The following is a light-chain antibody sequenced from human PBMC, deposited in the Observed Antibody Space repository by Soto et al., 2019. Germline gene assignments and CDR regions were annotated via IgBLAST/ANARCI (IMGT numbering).Light chain of an antibody. Sequence: EIVLTQSPGTLSLSPGERATLSCRASQSVSNNYLAWYQQKPGQAPRLLLYGASTRATGIPVRFSGSGFGTEFTLTISSLQSEDFAVYYCQQYAGGSRITFGQGTRLEIK. CDR1: QSVSNNY. J-gene: IGKJ5*01. V-gene: IGKV3-20*01. CDR3: QQYAGGSRIT. CDR2: GAS.